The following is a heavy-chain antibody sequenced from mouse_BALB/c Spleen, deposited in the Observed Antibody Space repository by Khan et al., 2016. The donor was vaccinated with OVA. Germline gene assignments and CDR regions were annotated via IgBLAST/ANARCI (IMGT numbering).Heavy chain of an antibody. D-gene: IGHD2-14*01. CDR1: GFSLTTYG. CDR2: IRSGGNT. Sequence: QVRLHQSGPGLVQPSQSLSITCTVSGFSLTTYGVHWVRQSPGKGLEWLGVIRSGGNTDYNAAFISRLSITKDNSKSQVFFKMDSLQADDTAVYYCARNSYMYDFTYWGQGTLVTGSA. J-gene: IGHJ3*01. CDR3: ARNSYMYDFTY. V-gene: IGHV2-2*01.